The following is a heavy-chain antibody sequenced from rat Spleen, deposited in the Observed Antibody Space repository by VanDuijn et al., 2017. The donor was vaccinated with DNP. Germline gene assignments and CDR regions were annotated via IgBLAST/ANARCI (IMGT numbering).Heavy chain of an antibody. J-gene: IGHJ2*01. V-gene: IGHV5-27*01. CDR2: IGTSGGST. Sequence: EVQLVESGGGLVQPGRSLKLSCAASGFTFSNSDMAWVRRAPTKGLEWVASIGTSGGSTYYRDSVKGRFPISRDNAKSTLYLQMDSLRSEDTATYYCATETNYYSGDVGYFDYWGQGLIVTVFS. D-gene: IGHD1-1*01. CDR1: GFTFSNSD. CDR3: ATETNYYSGDVGYFDY.